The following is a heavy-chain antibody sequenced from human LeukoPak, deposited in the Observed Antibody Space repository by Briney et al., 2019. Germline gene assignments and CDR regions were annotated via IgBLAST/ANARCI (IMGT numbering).Heavy chain of an antibody. Sequence: GGSLRLSCATSGFTFSSNHMSRVRQAPGKGLEWVSAISGSGGSTYYADSVKGRFTISRDNSKNTLYLQMNSLRAEDTAVYYCAKSRGAYGSGSYYYFDYWGQGTLVTVSS. D-gene: IGHD3-10*01. CDR2: ISGSGGST. V-gene: IGHV3-23*01. CDR1: GFTFSSNH. J-gene: IGHJ4*02. CDR3: AKSRGAYGSGSYYYFDY.